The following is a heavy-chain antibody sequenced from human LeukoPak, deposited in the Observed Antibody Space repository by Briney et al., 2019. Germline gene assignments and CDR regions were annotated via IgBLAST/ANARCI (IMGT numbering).Heavy chain of an antibody. J-gene: IGHJ4*02. CDR1: GFTLGSYW. Sequence: PGGSLRLSCAASGFTLGSYWMAWVHQAPGKGLEWVASIKFDESEKHYVDSVKGRFTISRDTAKNSLYLQMNSLGAEDTAVYFCTRVTTNGYFEYWGQGTLVTVSS. CDR3: TRVTTNGYFEY. CDR2: IKFDESEK. D-gene: IGHD1-1*01. V-gene: IGHV3-7*04.